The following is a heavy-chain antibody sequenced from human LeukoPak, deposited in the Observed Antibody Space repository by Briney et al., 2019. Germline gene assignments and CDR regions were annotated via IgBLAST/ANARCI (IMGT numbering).Heavy chain of an antibody. CDR1: GYTFINYG. D-gene: IGHD1-26*01. CDR3: ATRTDYSGRPYYFDY. Sequence: ASVKVSCKASGYTFINYGISWVRQAPGQGLEWMGWISAYNGNTNYAQKVQGRVTMTTDTSTSTAYMELRSLRSDDTAVYYCATRTDYSGRPYYFDYWGQGTLVTVSS. J-gene: IGHJ4*02. CDR2: ISAYNGNT. V-gene: IGHV1-18*01.